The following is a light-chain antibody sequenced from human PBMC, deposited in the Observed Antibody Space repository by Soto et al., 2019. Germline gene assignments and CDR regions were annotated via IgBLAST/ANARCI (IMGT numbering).Light chain of an antibody. CDR2: DAS. V-gene: IGKV1-5*02. J-gene: IGKJ1*01. CDR3: QQYNGYSQT. Sequence: QSPAAVSASVRDRVTIICRASQDMTNWLAWYQQKPGKAPKLLIYDASTLESGVPSRFSGSGYGTEFTLTISSLQPDDFATYYCQQYNGYSQTFGQGTKVDIK. CDR1: QDMTNW.